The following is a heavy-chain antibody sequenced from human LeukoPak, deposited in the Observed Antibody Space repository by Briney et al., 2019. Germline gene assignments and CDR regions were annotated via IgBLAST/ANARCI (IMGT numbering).Heavy chain of an antibody. CDR3: ARDREVPAAIYYYYYGMDV. J-gene: IGHJ6*04. D-gene: IGHD2-2*01. CDR1: GFTFSSYA. V-gene: IGHV3-30*04. CDR2: ISYDGSNK. Sequence: PGRSLRLSRAASGFTFSSYAMHWVRQAPGKGLEWVAVISYDGSNKYYADSVKGRFTISRDNSKNTLYLQMNSLRAEDTAVYYCARDREVPAAIYYYYYGMDVWGKGTTVTVSS.